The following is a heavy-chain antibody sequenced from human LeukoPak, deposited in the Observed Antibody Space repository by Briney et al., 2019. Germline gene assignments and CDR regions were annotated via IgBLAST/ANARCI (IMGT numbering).Heavy chain of an antibody. CDR1: GFTFSSYG. D-gene: IGHD4-17*01. Sequence: GGSLRLSCAASGFTFSSYGMHWVRQAPGKGLEWVAVISYDGSNKYYADSVKGRFTISRDNSKNTLYLQMNSLRAEDTAVYYCAKGSGDYVNYYYYGMDVWGQGTTVTVSS. J-gene: IGHJ6*02. CDR2: ISYDGSNK. V-gene: IGHV3-30*18. CDR3: AKGSGDYVNYYYYGMDV.